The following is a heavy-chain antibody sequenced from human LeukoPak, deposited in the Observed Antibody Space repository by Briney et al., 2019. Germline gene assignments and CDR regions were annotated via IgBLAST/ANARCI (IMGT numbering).Heavy chain of an antibody. CDR2: IYYSGST. V-gene: IGHV4-39*01. CDR1: GGSISSSSYY. Sequence: SETLSLTCTVSGGSISSSSYYWGWIRQPPGKGLEWIGSIYYSGSTYYNPSLKSRVTISVDTSKNQFSLKLSSVTAADTAVYYCASPSPHCSSTSCPNGGFFDYWGQGTLVIVSS. D-gene: IGHD2-2*01. CDR3: ASPSPHCSSTSCPNGGFFDY. J-gene: IGHJ4*02.